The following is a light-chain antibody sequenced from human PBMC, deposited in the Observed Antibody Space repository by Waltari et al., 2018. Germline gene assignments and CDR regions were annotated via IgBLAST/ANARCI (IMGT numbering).Light chain of an antibody. CDR2: DAS. J-gene: IGKJ4*01. CDR3: QQRSDWLLT. Sequence: EIVLTQSPATLSVSPGERATLSCRAGQCVRSYLAWHQQKSGQAPRLPIYDASNRATGIPARFSGGGSGTDFTLTISSLEPEHFAVYYCQQRSDWLLTFGGGTKVEIK. V-gene: IGKV3-11*01. CDR1: QCVRSY.